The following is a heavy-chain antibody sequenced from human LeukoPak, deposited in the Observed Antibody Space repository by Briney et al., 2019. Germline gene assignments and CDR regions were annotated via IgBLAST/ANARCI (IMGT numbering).Heavy chain of an antibody. V-gene: IGHV3-9*01. CDR2: ISWNSGSI. CDR1: GFTFDDYA. CDR3: AKGSGYSPLFDY. J-gene: IGHJ4*02. D-gene: IGHD3-22*01. Sequence: PGGSLRLSCAASGFTFDDYAMHWVRQAPGKGLEWVSGISWNSGSIGYADSVKGRFTISRDNAKNSLYLQMNSLRAEDTALYYCAKGSGYSPLFDYWGQGTLVTVSS.